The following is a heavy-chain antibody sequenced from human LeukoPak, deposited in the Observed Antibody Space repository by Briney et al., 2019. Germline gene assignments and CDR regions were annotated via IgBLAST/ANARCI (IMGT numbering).Heavy chain of an antibody. D-gene: IGHD3-9*01. Sequence: GGSLILSCAAPGFPFSSYSMKWVRQAPAKGLGWVSSISSSRSYIYYVDSVKGRFTISRDNAKHSLYLQMKSRRAEDAAVYYCARDRFYDIFPEWFDPWGQGTLVTVSS. CDR3: ARDRFYDIFPEWFDP. CDR2: ISSSRSYI. J-gene: IGHJ5*02. CDR1: GFPFSSYS. V-gene: IGHV3-21*01.